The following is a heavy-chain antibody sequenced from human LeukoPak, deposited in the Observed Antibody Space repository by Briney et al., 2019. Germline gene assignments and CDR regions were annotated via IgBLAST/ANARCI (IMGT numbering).Heavy chain of an antibody. J-gene: IGHJ4*02. CDR1: GYSISSGYY. V-gene: IGHV4-31*11. CDR3: ARFYGSGSYYLKNYYFDY. D-gene: IGHD3-10*01. Sequence: SETLSLTCAVSGYSISSGYYWSWIRQHPGKGLEWIGYIYYSGSTYYNPSLKSRVTISVDTSKNQFSLKLSSVTAADTAVYYCARFYGSGSYYLKNYYFDYWGQGTLVTVSS. CDR2: IYYSGST.